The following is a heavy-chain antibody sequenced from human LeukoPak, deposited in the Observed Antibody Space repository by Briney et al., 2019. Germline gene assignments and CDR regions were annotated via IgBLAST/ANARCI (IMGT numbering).Heavy chain of an antibody. CDR1: GFTFSDYY. Sequence: GGSLRLSCAASGFTFSDYYMSWIRQAPGRGLEWVSYISSSSSYTNYADSVKGRFTISRDNAKNSLYLQMNSLRAEDTAVYYCARDWLAAAGTFDYWGQGTLVTVSS. CDR2: ISSSSSYT. J-gene: IGHJ4*02. D-gene: IGHD6-13*01. V-gene: IGHV3-11*05. CDR3: ARDWLAAAGTFDY.